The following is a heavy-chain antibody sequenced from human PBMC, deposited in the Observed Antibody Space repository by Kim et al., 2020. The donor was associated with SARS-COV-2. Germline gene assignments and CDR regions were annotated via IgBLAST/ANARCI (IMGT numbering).Heavy chain of an antibody. CDR3: ARLGKRSTSSRYYYMDV. J-gene: IGHJ6*03. CDR2: IYYSGST. D-gene: IGHD2-2*01. Sequence: SETLSLTCTVSGGSISSYYWSWIRQPPGKGLEWIGYIYYSGSTNYNPSLKSRVTISVDTSKNQFSLKLSSVTAADTAVYYCARLGKRSTSSRYYYMDVWGKGTTVTVSS. CDR1: GGSISSYY. V-gene: IGHV4-59*01.